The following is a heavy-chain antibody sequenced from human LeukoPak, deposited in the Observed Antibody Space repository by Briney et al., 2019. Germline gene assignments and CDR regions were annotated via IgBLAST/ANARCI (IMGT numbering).Heavy chain of an antibody. V-gene: IGHV1-2*02. CDR1: GYTFTGYY. D-gene: IGHD2-8*01. J-gene: IGHJ3*01. CDR2: IHPASGGT. Sequence: ASVKVSCKASGYTFTGYYMHWVRQAPGQGLEWMGWIHPASGGTKYGQNFQGRVTLTRDTSISTAYMELSRLRSDDTAVYYCARLINGARAFDLWGQGTMVTVSS. CDR3: ARLINGARAFDL.